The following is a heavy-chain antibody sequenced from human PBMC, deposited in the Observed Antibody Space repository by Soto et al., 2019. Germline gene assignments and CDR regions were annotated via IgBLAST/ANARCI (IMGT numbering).Heavy chain of an antibody. V-gene: IGHV3-30-3*01. CDR3: ARVPVCSGGSCWYGMDV. D-gene: IGHD2-15*01. J-gene: IGHJ6*02. Sequence: PGGSLRLSCAASGFTFSSYAMHWVRQAPGKGLEWVAVISYDGSNKYYADSVKGRFTISRDNSKNTLYLQMNSLRAEDTAVYYCARVPVCSGGSCWYGMDVWGQGTTVTVSS. CDR2: ISYDGSNK. CDR1: GFTFSSYA.